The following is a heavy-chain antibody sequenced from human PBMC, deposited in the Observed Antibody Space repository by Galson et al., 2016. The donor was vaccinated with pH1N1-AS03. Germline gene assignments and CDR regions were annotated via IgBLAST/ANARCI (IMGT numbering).Heavy chain of an antibody. CDR1: ELTFSNYY. D-gene: IGHD6-19*01. V-gene: IGHV3-7*03. Sequence: SLRLSCAASELTFSNYYMSRVRQAPGKGLEWVATIKEDGSQKYYGDSVRGRFTISRDNAKNSLHLQMDSLRADDTATYYCAREYTSGKPTPYDSWGQGTLVTVSS. J-gene: IGHJ4*02. CDR2: IKEDGSQK. CDR3: AREYTSGKPTPYDS.